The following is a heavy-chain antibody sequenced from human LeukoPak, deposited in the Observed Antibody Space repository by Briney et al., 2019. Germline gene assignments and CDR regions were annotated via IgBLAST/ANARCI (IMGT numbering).Heavy chain of an antibody. D-gene: IGHD2-21*01. Sequence: SVKVTCYPSAYTFTSYGISRMRQAPGQGLEWMGWISAYNSNTKYAQKLQGRVTMTTDTSTSTAYMELRSLRSDDTAVDYYATAPLGDKADYWGQGTLVTVSS. CDR2: ISAYNSNT. CDR3: ATAPLGDKADY. CDR1: AYTFTSYG. V-gene: IGHV1-18*01. J-gene: IGHJ4*02.